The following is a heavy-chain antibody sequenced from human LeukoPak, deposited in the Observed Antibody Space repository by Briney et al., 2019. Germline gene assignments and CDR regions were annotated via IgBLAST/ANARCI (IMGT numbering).Heavy chain of an antibody. J-gene: IGHJ4*02. CDR1: GYSFTTYW. D-gene: IGHD1-1*01. CDR3: ARRLTTEETFDY. V-gene: IGHV5-51*01. CDR2: IYPGDSDT. Sequence: GESLKISCKGSGYSFTTYWIGWVRQMPGKGLELMGIIYPGDSDTRYSPSFQGQITISADKSINTAYLQWNSLRASDTAMYYCARRLTTEETFDYWGQGTLVTVSS.